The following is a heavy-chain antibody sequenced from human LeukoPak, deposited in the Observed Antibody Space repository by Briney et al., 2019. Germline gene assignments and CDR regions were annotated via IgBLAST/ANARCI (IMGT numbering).Heavy chain of an antibody. CDR2: ISSSGSTI. J-gene: IGHJ4*02. CDR1: GFTFSDYY. CDR3: AKDGGGATVTRPRRGDCSNFDY. Sequence: PGGSLRLSCAASGFTFSDYYMSWIRQAPGKGLEWVSYISSSGSTIYYADSVKGRFTISRDNSKNTLYLQMNSLRAEDTAVYYCAKDGGGATVTRPRRGDCSNFDYWGQGTLVTVSS. V-gene: IGHV3-11*04. D-gene: IGHD2-21*02.